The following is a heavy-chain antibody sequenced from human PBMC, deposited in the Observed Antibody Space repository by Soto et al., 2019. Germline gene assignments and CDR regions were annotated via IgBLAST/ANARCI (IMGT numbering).Heavy chain of an antibody. CDR3: ARTGSCTSTSCYGAFDI. J-gene: IGHJ3*02. V-gene: IGHV1-3*01. CDR1: GYTFTSYA. D-gene: IGHD2-2*01. CDR2: INAGNGNT. Sequence: ASVKVSCKASGYTFTSYAIHWVRQAPGQRLEWMGWINAGNGNTKYSPKFQGRVTITRDTSASTAYMELSSLRSEDTAVYYCARTGSCTSTSCYGAFDIWGQGTMVT.